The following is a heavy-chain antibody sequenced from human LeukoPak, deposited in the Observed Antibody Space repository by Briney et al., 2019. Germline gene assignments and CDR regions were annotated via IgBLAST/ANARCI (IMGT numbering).Heavy chain of an antibody. CDR1: GFTFSSYG. Sequence: GGSLRLSCAASGFTFSSYGMHWVRQAPGKGLEWVAVISYDGSNRYYADSVKGRFTISRDTSKNTLYLQMNSLRADDTALYYCARDRRYASFDNWGQGTLVTVSS. J-gene: IGHJ4*02. D-gene: IGHD1-1*01. CDR2: ISYDGSNR. V-gene: IGHV3-30*03. CDR3: ARDRRYASFDN.